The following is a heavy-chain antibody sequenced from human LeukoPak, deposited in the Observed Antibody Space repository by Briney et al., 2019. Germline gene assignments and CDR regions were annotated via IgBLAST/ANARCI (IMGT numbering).Heavy chain of an antibody. CDR3: SSLDSSAYN. V-gene: IGHV3-73*01. D-gene: IGHD3-22*01. J-gene: IGHJ4*02. CDR1: GFTFSGSA. Sequence: GGSLRLSCATSGFTFSGSAMHWVRQASGKGLEWVGRIRSKADGYATAYAASVKGRFTISRDDSKNTAYLQMNSLKTEDTAMYYCSSLDSSAYNWGQGTLVTVSS. CDR2: IRSKADGYAT.